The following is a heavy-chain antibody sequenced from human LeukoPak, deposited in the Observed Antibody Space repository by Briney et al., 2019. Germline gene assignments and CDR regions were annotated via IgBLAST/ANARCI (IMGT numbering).Heavy chain of an antibody. J-gene: IGHJ6*02. D-gene: IGHD4-11*01. V-gene: IGHV4-34*01. CDR1: GGSFSNYY. Sequence: PSETLSLACAVYGGSFSNYYWAWIRQPPGKGLEWIGEINHSGSTNYNPSLKSRVTISVDTSKNHFSLKLSSVTAADTAVYYCARHPPYSSMDVWGQGTTVTVSS. CDR3: ARHPPYSSMDV. CDR2: INHSGST.